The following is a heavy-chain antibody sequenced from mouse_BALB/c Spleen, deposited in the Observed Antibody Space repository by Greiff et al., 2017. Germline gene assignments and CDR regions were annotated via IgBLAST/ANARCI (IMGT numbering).Heavy chain of an antibody. CDR3: ARGGYGSSYRDYFDY. J-gene: IGHJ2*01. CDR1: GYTFTSYW. Sequence: VQLQQSGAELAKPGASVKMSCKASGYTFTSYWMHWVKQRPGQGLEWIGYINPSTGYTEYNQKFKDKATLTADKSSSTAYMQLSSLTSEDSAVYYCARGGYGSSYRDYFDYWGQGTTLTVSS. V-gene: IGHV1-7*01. CDR2: INPSTGYT. D-gene: IGHD1-1*01.